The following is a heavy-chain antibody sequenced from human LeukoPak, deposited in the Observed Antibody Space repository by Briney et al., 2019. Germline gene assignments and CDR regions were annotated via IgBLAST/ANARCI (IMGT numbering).Heavy chain of an antibody. Sequence: GGSLRLSCAASGFTFSDYYMSWIRQAPGKGLEWLSYISKNGKTIYYADSVKGRFTISRDNAKNSVSLQMDGLRAEDTAVYHCVRESDVWSGPGIGRPLDVWGKGTTVTVSS. CDR3: VRESDVWSGPGIGRPLDV. J-gene: IGHJ6*04. D-gene: IGHD3-3*01. CDR2: ISKNGKTI. V-gene: IGHV3-11*04. CDR1: GFTFSDYY.